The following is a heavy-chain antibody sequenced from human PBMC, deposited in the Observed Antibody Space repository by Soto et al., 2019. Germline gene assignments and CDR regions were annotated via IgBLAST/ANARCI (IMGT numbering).Heavy chain of an antibody. Sequence: SETLSLTCTVSGGSISSGGYYWSWIRQHPGKGLEWIGYIYYSGSTYYNPSLKSRVTISVDTSKNQFSLKLSSVTAADTAVYYCARDRYCSGGSCYSGDYYGMDVWGQGTXVTVSS. CDR2: IYYSGST. V-gene: IGHV4-31*03. D-gene: IGHD2-15*01. CDR3: ARDRYCSGGSCYSGDYYGMDV. CDR1: GGSISSGGYY. J-gene: IGHJ6*02.